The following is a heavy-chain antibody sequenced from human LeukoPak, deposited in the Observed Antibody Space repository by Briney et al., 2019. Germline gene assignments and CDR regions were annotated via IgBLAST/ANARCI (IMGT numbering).Heavy chain of an antibody. CDR3: AREPNPGYFDY. CDR2: INHSGST. D-gene: IGHD3-10*01. CDR1: GGSFSGYY. J-gene: IGHJ4*02. V-gene: IGHV4-34*01. Sequence: SETLSLTCAVYGGSFSGYYWSWIRQPPGKGLEWIGEINHSGSTNYNPSLKSRVTISVDTSKNQFSLKLSSVTAADTAVYYCAREPNPGYFDYWGQGTLVTASS.